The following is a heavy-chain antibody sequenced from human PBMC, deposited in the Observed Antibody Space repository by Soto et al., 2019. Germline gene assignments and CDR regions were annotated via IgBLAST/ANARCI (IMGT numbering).Heavy chain of an antibody. Sequence: QVQLVQSGTEVKKPGASVKLSCKASGYTFRSYGICWVRQAPGQGPEWMGWISGYNGNTHYPQKFQGKVTMSTDTSTSTAYMELRSLRSDDTAVYYCAKADSNYAGRFSYYYMDVWGNGTLVTVSS. J-gene: IGHJ6*03. D-gene: IGHD4-4*01. V-gene: IGHV1-18*01. CDR3: AKADSNYAGRFSYYYMDV. CDR2: ISGYNGNT. CDR1: GYTFRSYG.